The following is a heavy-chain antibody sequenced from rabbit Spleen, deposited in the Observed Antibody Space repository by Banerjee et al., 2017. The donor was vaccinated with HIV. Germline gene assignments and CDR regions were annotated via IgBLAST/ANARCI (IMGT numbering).Heavy chain of an antibody. CDR1: GFDFRQYG. CDR3: ARDLVAVIGWNFNL. Sequence: QEQLVESGGGLVQPGGSLKLSCKVSGFDFRQYGVTWVRQAPGKGLEWIACINIVTGKSVYASWAKGRLIMSRTSSTTVTLQMTSLTAADTATYFCARDLVAVIGWNFNLWGPGTLVT. CDR2: INIVTGKS. J-gene: IGHJ4*01. V-gene: IGHV1S45*01. D-gene: IGHD1-1*01.